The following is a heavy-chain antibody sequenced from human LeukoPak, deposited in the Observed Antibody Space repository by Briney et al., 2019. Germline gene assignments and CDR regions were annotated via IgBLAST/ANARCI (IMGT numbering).Heavy chain of an antibody. V-gene: IGHV3-33*08. CDR3: AREHTTVTSLLDY. D-gene: IGHD4-17*01. J-gene: IGHJ4*02. CDR1: GFTFRTYW. CDR2: IWYDGNNK. Sequence: PEGSLRLSCAASGFTFRTYWMHWVRQAPGKGLEWVAVIWYDGNNKYYADSVKGRFTISRDSSKNTMYLQMNSLRAEDTAVYYCAREHTTVTSLLDYWGQGTLVTVSS.